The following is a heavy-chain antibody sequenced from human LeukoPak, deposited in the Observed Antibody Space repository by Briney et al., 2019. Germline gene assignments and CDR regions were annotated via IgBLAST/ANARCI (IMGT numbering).Heavy chain of an antibody. J-gene: IGHJ4*02. CDR3: ARGEAVAGNDH. D-gene: IGHD6-19*01. Sequence: PGGSLRLSCAASGFTFSGYWMHGVRQAPGKGLWWLSRINGDGYSISYADTVKGRFPISRDNAKKMLYLQMNSLRAEDTAMYYCARGEAVAGNDHWGQGIRVTVSS. CDR2: INGDGYSI. V-gene: IGHV3-74*01. CDR1: GFTFSGYW.